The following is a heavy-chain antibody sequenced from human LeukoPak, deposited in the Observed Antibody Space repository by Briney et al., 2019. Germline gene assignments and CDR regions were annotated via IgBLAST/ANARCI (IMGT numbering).Heavy chain of an antibody. J-gene: IGHJ6*02. CDR2: IYYSGST. CDR1: GGSISSYY. Sequence: PSETLSLTCIVSGGSISSYYWSWIRQPPGKGLEWIGYIYYSGSTNYNPSLKSRVTISVDTSKNQFSLKLSSVTAADTAVYYCARYVVAGTGSGYGMDVWGQGTTVIVSS. D-gene: IGHD6-19*01. V-gene: IGHV4-59*01. CDR3: ARYVVAGTGSGYGMDV.